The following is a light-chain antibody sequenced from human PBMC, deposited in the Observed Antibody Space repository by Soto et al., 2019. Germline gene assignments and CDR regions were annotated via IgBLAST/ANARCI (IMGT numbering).Light chain of an antibody. J-gene: IGKJ3*01. CDR2: DSF. CDR1: QNVGTY. V-gene: IGKV3-11*01. Sequence: EIVLTQSPATLSLSPGERATLSCRASQNVGTYLAWYQQKPGQPPRLLIYDSFNRATGIPARFSGTGSGTDFTLTISSLEPDDFAVYYCQLRSNWLFTFGPGTRVDIK. CDR3: QLRSNWLFT.